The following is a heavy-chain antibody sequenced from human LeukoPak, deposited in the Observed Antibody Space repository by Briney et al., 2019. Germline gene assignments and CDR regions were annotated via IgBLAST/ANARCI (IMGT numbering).Heavy chain of an antibody. CDR1: GFTFSSYS. J-gene: IGHJ4*02. Sequence: GRSLRLSCAASGFTFSSYSMNWLPQAPGKGLEGVSSISSSSSYIYYADSVKGRFTISRDNAKNSLYLQMNSLRAEDTAVCYCARDSGFGETHLDYWGQGTLVTVSS. CDR3: ARDSGFGETHLDY. D-gene: IGHD3-10*01. CDR2: ISSSSSYI. V-gene: IGHV3-21*01.